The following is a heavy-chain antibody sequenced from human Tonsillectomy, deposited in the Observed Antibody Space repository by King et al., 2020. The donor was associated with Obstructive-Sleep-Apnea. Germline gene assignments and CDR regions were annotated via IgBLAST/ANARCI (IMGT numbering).Heavy chain of an antibody. CDR3: ARGKMRFLERLEYLTWFAP. CDR2: FYYSGST. V-gene: IGHV4-61*01. D-gene: IGHD3-3*01. CDR1: GGSVSSGSDY. J-gene: IGHJ5*02. Sequence: VQLQESGPGLVKPSETLSLTCTVSGGSVSSGSDYWSWIRQPPGKGLEWIGYFYYSGSTNYNPSLKSRVTISVDTSKKQFSLKLSSVTAADTAVYYCARGKMRFLERLEYLTWFAPWGQGTLVTVSS.